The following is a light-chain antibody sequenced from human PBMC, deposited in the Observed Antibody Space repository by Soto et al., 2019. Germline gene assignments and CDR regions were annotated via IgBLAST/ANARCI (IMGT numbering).Light chain of an antibody. CDR1: QSVSSSY. V-gene: IGKV3-20*01. CDR3: QQYGSSPCT. J-gene: IGKJ1*01. Sequence: EIVLTQSPGTLSLSPGERATLSCRASQSVSSSYLAWYQQKPGQAPSPLIYGASSRAIGIPDRFSGSGSGTDFTLTISRLEPEEFAVYYCQQYGSSPCTFGQGTKVEIK. CDR2: GAS.